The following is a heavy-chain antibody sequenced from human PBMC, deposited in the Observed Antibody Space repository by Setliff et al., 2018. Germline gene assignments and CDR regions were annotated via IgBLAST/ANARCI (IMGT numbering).Heavy chain of an antibody. CDR3: ARTTTYYYDSSGYYPLDY. J-gene: IGHJ4*02. D-gene: IGHD3-22*01. CDR2: IYYSGST. CDR1: GGSISSGDYY. V-gene: IGHV4-39*07. Sequence: SETLSLTCTVSGGSISSGDYYWSWIRQPPGKGLEWIGSIYYSGSTYYNPSLKSRVTISVDTSKNQFSLKLSSVTAADTAVYYCARTTTYYYDSSGYYPLDYWGQGTLVTVSS.